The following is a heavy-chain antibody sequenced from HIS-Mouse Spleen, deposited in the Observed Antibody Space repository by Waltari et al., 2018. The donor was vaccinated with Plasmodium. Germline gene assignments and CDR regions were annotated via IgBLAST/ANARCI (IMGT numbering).Heavy chain of an antibody. J-gene: IGHJ3*02. CDR1: GFPFSSYD. Sequence: EVQLVESGGGLVQPGGSLSLSCAASGFPFSSYDMHWVRQATGKGLDWVSAIGTAGDTYYPGSVKGRFTISRENAKNSLYLQMNSLRAGDTAVYYCARGRWNHAFDIWGQGTMVTVSS. CDR2: IGTAGDT. CDR3: ARGRWNHAFDI. V-gene: IGHV3-13*01. D-gene: IGHD1-1*01.